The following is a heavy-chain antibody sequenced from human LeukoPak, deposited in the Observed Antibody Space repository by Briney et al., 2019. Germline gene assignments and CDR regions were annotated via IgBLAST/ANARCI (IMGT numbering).Heavy chain of an antibody. CDR3: ARGGPGTTLDC. Sequence: GGSPRLSCAASGFTVSNYYMSWVRQAPGKGLEWVSVLYTAGSTKYADSVKGRFTISRDNSKNTMYLQMSSLRAEDTAVYYCARGGPGTTLDCWGRGTLVTVSS. D-gene: IGHD1-14*01. CDR2: LYTAGST. V-gene: IGHV3-66*01. J-gene: IGHJ4*02. CDR1: GFTVSNYY.